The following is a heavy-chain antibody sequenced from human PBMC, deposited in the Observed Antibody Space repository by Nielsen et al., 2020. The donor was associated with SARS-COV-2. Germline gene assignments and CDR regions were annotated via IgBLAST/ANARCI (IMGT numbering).Heavy chain of an antibody. D-gene: IGHD3-10*01. Sequence: GESLKISCAASGFTFSSYGMHWVRQAPGKGLEWVAVIWYDGSNKYYADSVKGRFTISRDNSKNTLYLQMNSLRAEDTAVYYCANLESGYYYGMDVWGQGTTVTVSS. J-gene: IGHJ6*02. CDR3: ANLESGYYYGMDV. V-gene: IGHV3-33*06. CDR2: IWYDGSNK. CDR1: GFTFSSYG.